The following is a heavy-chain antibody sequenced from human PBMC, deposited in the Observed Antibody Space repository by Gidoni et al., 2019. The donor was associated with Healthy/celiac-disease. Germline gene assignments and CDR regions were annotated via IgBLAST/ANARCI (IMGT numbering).Heavy chain of an antibody. J-gene: IGHJ4*02. V-gene: IGHV5-10-1*03. CDR1: GYSFTSYW. D-gene: IGHD3-22*01. Sequence: EVQLVQSGAEVKKPGESLRISCKGSGYSFTSYWISWVRQMPGKGLEWMGRIDPSDSYTNYSPSFQGHVTISADKSISTAYLQWSSLKASDTAMYYCARHSPYYYDSSGYYYFDYWGQGTLVTVSS. CDR2: IDPSDSYT. CDR3: ARHSPYYYDSSGYYYFDY.